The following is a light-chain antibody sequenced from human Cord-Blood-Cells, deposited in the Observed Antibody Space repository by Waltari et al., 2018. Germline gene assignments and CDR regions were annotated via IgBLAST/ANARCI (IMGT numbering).Light chain of an antibody. Sequence: DIQLTQSPSSLSSSVGDRGTLTCRASQSLSIHLKWYQQKPGKAPKLLIYAASSVQSGVPSSFSDRGSGTDFTLTISSLQPEDFATYYCQQSYSTPYTFGQGTKLEIK. V-gene: IGKV1-39*01. J-gene: IGKJ2*01. CDR1: QSLSIH. CDR2: AAS. CDR3: QQSYSTPYT.